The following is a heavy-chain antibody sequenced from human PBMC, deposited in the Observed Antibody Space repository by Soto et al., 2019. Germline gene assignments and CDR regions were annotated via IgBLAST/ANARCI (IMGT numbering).Heavy chain of an antibody. Sequence: SETLSLTCTVSGGSISSYYWSWIRRPPGKGLEWIGYIYYSGGTNYNPSLKSRVTISVDTSKNQFSLKLSSVTAADTAVYYCARGEDYDILTGYPLGGFDPWGQGTLVTVSS. CDR1: GGSISSYY. D-gene: IGHD3-9*01. J-gene: IGHJ5*02. V-gene: IGHV4-59*01. CDR2: IYYSGGT. CDR3: ARGEDYDILTGYPLGGFDP.